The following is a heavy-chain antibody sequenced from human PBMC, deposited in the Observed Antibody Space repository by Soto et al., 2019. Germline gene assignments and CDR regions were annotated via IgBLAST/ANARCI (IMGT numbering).Heavy chain of an antibody. CDR2: ISSSGSTI. Sequence: GGSLRLSCAASGFTFSDYYMSWIRQAPGKGLEWVSYISSSGSTIYYTDSVKGRFTISRDNAKNSLYLQMNSLRAEDTAVYYCAPPADIVVVPAAKGVNWFDPWGQGTLVTVSS. CDR1: GFTFSDYY. D-gene: IGHD2-2*01. V-gene: IGHV3-11*01. CDR3: APPADIVVVPAAKGVNWFDP. J-gene: IGHJ5*02.